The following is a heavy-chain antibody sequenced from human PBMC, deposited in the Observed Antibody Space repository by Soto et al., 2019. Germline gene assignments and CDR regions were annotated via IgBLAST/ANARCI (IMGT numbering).Heavy chain of an antibody. CDR3: ARTFAGDFHLGL. D-gene: IGHD3-16*01. Sequence: PGGSLRLSCAASGFPVSSHYMSWVRQAPGKGLEWVAVVYAGGNTYCAESVKGRFTISRDSSKNTLSLQMNSLRAEDSAVYYCARTFAGDFHLGLWGQGTRVTVSS. CDR2: VYAGGNT. J-gene: IGHJ4*02. V-gene: IGHV3-53*01. CDR1: GFPVSSHY.